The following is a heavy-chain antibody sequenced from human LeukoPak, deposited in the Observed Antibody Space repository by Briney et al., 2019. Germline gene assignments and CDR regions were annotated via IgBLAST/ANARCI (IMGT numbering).Heavy chain of an antibody. CDR3: ARGAAMRYFDY. D-gene: IGHD2-2*01. CDR1: GYTFTSYY. J-gene: IGHJ4*02. Sequence: ASVKVSYKASGYTFTSYYMHWVRQAPGQGLEWMGIINPSGGGTSYAQNFQGRVTMTRDMSTSTVYMELSSLRSEDTAVYYCARGAAMRYFDYWGQGTLVIVSS. CDR2: INPSGGGT. V-gene: IGHV1-46*01.